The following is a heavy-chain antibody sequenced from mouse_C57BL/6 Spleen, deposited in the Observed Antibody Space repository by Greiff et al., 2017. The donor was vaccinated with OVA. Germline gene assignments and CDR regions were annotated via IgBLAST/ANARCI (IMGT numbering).Heavy chain of an antibody. D-gene: IGHD2-4*01. Sequence: VQLQQSGPELVKPGDSVKISCKASGYSFTGYFMNWVMQSHGKSLEWIGRINPYNGDTFYNQKFKGKATLTVVKSASTAHMDLRSLTSDAATVYYCATAIYYDYDVPRYFDVWGTGTTVTVSS. V-gene: IGHV1-20*01. CDR2: INPYNGDT. J-gene: IGHJ1*03. CDR3: ATAIYYDYDVPRYFDV. CDR1: GYSFTGYF.